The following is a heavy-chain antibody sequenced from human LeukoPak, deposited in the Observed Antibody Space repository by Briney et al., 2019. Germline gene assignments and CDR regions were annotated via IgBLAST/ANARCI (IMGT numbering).Heavy chain of an antibody. J-gene: IGHJ4*02. CDR1: GGSISSGGYY. CDR3: ARAVVGVTYFDY. Sequence: SETLSLTCTVSGGSISSGGYYWSWIRQHPGKGLEWIGYIYYSGSTYYNPSLKSRVTISVGTSKNQFSLKLSSVTAADTAVYYCARAVVGVTYFDYWGQGTLVTVSS. V-gene: IGHV4-31*03. D-gene: IGHD2-21*02. CDR2: IYYSGST.